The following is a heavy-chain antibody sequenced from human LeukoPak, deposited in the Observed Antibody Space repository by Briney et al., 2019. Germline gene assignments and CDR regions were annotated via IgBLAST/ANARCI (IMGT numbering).Heavy chain of an antibody. Sequence: QPGGSLRLSCAGSGFTFSSYAMSWVRQAPGKGLEWVSAISDTGATTYDADSVKGRFTLSRDNSRSTLYLQMNSLRAEDTALYYCAKDTSIGRYCTNGVCSPFDYWGQGTLVTVSS. V-gene: IGHV3-23*01. CDR3: AKDTSIGRYCTNGVCSPFDY. J-gene: IGHJ4*02. D-gene: IGHD2-8*01. CDR2: ISDTGATT. CDR1: GFTFSSYA.